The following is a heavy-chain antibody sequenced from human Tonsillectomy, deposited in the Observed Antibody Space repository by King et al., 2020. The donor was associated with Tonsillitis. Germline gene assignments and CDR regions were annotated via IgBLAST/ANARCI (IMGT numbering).Heavy chain of an antibody. CDR2: ISHDGNKN. Sequence: VQLVESGGGVVQPGRSLGLSCEVSGLTFSSHAMHWVRQAPGRGLEWGAAISHDGNKNYYADSVKGRFTISRDNSKNTLYLQMNSLRAEDTAVYYCAKGTRELDYWGQGTLVTVSS. J-gene: IGHJ4*02. D-gene: IGHD5-24*01. CDR1: GLTFSSHA. CDR3: AKGTRELDY. V-gene: IGHV3-30*18.